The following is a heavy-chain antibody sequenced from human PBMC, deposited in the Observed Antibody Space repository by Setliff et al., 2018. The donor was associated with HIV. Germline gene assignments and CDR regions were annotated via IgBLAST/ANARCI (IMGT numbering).Heavy chain of an antibody. V-gene: IGHV3-23*01. CDR3: AKDLGPAGNIFDS. Sequence: PGGSLRLSCAVSGFTFSKYAMSWVRQTPEKGLEWVSGISYSGDRTFYADSAKGRFTISRDNSKNTLFLQMNRLIAEDTAVYYCAKDLGPAGNIFDSWGLGTLVTVSS. CDR2: ISYSGDRT. D-gene: IGHD6-19*01. CDR1: GFTFSKYA. J-gene: IGHJ4*02.